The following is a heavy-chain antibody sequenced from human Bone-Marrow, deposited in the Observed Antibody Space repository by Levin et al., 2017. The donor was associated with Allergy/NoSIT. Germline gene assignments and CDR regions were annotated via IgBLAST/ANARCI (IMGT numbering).Heavy chain of an antibody. CDR3: AREYGVVPDY. V-gene: IGHV3-21*01. D-gene: IGHD3-3*01. J-gene: IGHJ4*02. CDR2: ISSSSSYI. Sequence: GGSLRLSCAAPGFTFSSYSMNWVGQATGKGLEWVSSISSSSSYIYYADSVKGRFTISRDNAKNSLYLQMNSLRAEDTAVYYCAREYGVVPDYWGQGTLVTVSS. CDR1: GFTFSSYS.